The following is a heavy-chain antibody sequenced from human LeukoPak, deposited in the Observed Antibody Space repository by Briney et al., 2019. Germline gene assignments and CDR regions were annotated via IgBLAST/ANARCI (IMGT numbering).Heavy chain of an antibody. V-gene: IGHV4-59*01. J-gene: IGHJ5*02. CDR1: GGSISSYY. CDR3: ARVRSYDILTGYDWGFDP. CDR2: IYYSGST. Sequence: SETLSLTCTVSGGSISSYYWSWIRQPPGKGLEWLGYIYYSGSTNYNPSLKSRVTISVDTSKNQFSLKLSSVTAADTAVYYCARVRSYDILTGYDWGFDPWGQGTLVTVSS. D-gene: IGHD3-9*01.